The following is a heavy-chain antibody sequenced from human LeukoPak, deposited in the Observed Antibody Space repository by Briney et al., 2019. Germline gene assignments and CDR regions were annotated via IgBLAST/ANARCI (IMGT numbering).Heavy chain of an antibody. J-gene: IGHJ6*02. Sequence: SETLSLTCTVSGGSVSSYYWSWIRQPPGKGLEWIGYVYYSGRTNYNPSLKSRVTVSIDTSNNQLSLRLSSVTAADTAVYYCARELYGSGSYYRNAYYYYGMDVWGQGTTVTVSS. CDR1: GGSVSSYY. CDR2: VYYSGRT. CDR3: ARELYGSGSYYRNAYYYYGMDV. D-gene: IGHD3-10*01. V-gene: IGHV4-59*08.